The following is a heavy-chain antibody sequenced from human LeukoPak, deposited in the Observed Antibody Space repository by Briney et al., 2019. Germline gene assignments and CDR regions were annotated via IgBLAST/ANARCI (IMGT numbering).Heavy chain of an antibody. D-gene: IGHD2-15*01. V-gene: IGHV3-7*01. CDR2: IKKDGREK. CDR1: GFTFSNYW. Sequence: GGSLRLSCAASGFTFSNYWMTWVRQAPGKGLEWVANIKKDGREKRYVDSVKGRFAISRDNARNSLFLQMNSLRAEDTAVYYCVRDVSDENDSASRMHLDSWGQGTLVSVSS. CDR3: VRDVSDENDSASRMHLDS. J-gene: IGHJ4*02.